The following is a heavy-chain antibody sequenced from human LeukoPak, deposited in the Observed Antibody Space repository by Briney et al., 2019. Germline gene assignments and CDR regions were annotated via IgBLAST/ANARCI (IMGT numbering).Heavy chain of an antibody. V-gene: IGHV1-24*01. D-gene: IGHD5-18*01. CDR1: GYTLTELS. CDR3: ATVSVRYSYGYRYYYGVDV. Sequence: ASVKVSCKVSGYTLTELSMHWVRQAPGKGLEWMGGFDPEDGETIYAQKFQGRVTMTEDTSTDTAYMDLSSLRSEDTAVYYCATVSVRYSYGYRYYYGVDVWGQGTTVTVSS. J-gene: IGHJ6*02. CDR2: FDPEDGET.